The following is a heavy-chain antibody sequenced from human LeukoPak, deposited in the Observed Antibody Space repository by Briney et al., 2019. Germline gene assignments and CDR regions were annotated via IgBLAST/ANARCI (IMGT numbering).Heavy chain of an antibody. CDR3: ARHYPRYYDSSVYFDY. CDR2: IYYSGST. V-gene: IGHV4-59*08. CDR1: GGSISSYY. D-gene: IGHD3-22*01. J-gene: IGHJ4*02. Sequence: ASETLSLTCTVSGGSISSYYWSWIRQPPGKGLEWIGYIYYSGSTNYNPSLKSRVTISVDTSKNQFSLKLSSVTAADTAVYYCARHYPRYYDSSVYFDYWGQGTLVTVSS.